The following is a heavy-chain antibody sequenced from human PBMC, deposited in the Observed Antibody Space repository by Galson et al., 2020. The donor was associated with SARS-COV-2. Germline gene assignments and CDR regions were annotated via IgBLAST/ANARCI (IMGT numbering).Heavy chain of an antibody. Sequence: GGSLRLSCAASGFTFSSYGMHWVRQAPGKGLEWVAVIWYDGSNKYYADSVKGRFTISRDNSKNTLYLQMNSLRAEDTAVYYCASSLSPYYGMDVWGQGTTVTVSS. CDR3: ASSLSPYYGMDV. CDR2: IWYDGSNK. CDR1: GFTFSSYG. V-gene: IGHV3-33*01. J-gene: IGHJ6*02.